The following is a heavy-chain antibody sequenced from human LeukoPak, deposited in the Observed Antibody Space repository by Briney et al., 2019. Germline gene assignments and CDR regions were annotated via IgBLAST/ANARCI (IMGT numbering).Heavy chain of an antibody. J-gene: IGHJ5*02. D-gene: IGHD3-10*01. V-gene: IGHV4-61*01. CDR1: GGSVSSGSYY. Sequence: SETLSLTCTVSGGSVSSGSYYWSWIRQPPGKGLEWIGYIYYSGSTNYNPSLKSRVTISVDTSKNQFSLKLSSVTAADTAVYYCARSPYYYGSGSYLNWFDPWGQGTLVTVSS. CDR3: ARSPYYYGSGSYLNWFDP. CDR2: IYYSGST.